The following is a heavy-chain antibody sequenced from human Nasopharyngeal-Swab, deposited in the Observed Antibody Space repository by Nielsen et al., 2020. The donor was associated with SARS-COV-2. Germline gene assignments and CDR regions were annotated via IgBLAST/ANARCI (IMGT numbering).Heavy chain of an antibody. J-gene: IGHJ6*02. CDR3: AKDLEYHLLSGYYYFYFGMDV. D-gene: IGHD2-2*01. Sequence: GGSLRLSCVASGLTFKNYAMSWVRQAPGKGLEWVSAITGSGGNTYYADSVKGRSFISRDNSRNTLYLEMNSLRAEDTATYYCAKDLEYHLLSGYYYFYFGMDVWGQGTTVTVSS. CDR2: ITGSGGNT. V-gene: IGHV3-23*01. CDR1: GLTFKNYA.